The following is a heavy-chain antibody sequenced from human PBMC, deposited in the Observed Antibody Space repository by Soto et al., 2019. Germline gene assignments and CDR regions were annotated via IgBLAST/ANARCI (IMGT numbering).Heavy chain of an antibody. CDR3: ARHYGRYSYGYYYYYYMDV. D-gene: IGHD5-18*01. V-gene: IGHV4-59*08. Sequence: TSDTLSLTCTVSGGSISSYYWSWIRQPPGKGLEWIGYIYYSGSTNYNPSLKSRVTISVDTSKNQFSLKLSSVTAADTAVYYCARHYGRYSYGYYYYYYMDVWGKGTTVTVSS. CDR1: GGSISSYY. CDR2: IYYSGST. J-gene: IGHJ6*03.